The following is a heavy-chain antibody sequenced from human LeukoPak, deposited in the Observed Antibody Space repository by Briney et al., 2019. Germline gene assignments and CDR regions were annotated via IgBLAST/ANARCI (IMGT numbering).Heavy chain of an antibody. Sequence: GGSLRLSCAASGFTVSSNYMSWVRQAPGKGLEWVSVIYSGGSTYYADSVKGRFTISRDNSKNTLYLQMNSLRAEDTAVYYCARIRYCSSTSCYNYYFDYWGQGTLVTVSS. CDR1: GFTVSSNY. J-gene: IGHJ4*02. CDR2: IYSGGST. CDR3: ARIRYCSSTSCYNYYFDY. V-gene: IGHV3-53*01. D-gene: IGHD2-2*02.